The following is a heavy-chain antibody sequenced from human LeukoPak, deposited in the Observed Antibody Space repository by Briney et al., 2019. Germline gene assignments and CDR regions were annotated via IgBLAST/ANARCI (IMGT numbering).Heavy chain of an antibody. J-gene: IGHJ4*02. CDR3: ARSPSWSSSWYDY. V-gene: IGHV1-2*02. Sequence: GASVKVSCKPSGYTFTGYYMHRVRQAPGQGLESMGWINPNSGGTNYAQKFQGRVTMTRDTSISTAYMELSRLRSDDTAVYYCARSPSWSSSWYDYWGQGTLVTVSS. CDR2: INPNSGGT. D-gene: IGHD6-13*01. CDR1: GYTFTGYY.